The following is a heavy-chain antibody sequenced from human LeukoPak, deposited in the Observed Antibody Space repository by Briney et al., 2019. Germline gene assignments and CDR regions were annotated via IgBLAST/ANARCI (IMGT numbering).Heavy chain of an antibody. V-gene: IGHV4-34*01. CDR1: GGSFSGYY. Sequence: SETLSLTCAVYGGSFSGYYWSWIRQPPGKGLEWIGEINHSGSTNYNPSLKSRVTISVDTSKNQFSLKLSSVTAADTAVYYCARRGRIVGATGPRDYYYYMDVWGKGTTVTVSS. CDR3: ARRGRIVGATGPRDYYYYMDV. J-gene: IGHJ6*03. D-gene: IGHD1-26*01. CDR2: INHSGST.